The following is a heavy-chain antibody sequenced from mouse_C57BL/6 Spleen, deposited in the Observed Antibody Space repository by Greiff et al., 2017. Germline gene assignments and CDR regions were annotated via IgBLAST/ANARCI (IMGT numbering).Heavy chain of an antibody. J-gene: IGHJ4*01. CDR3: ARRAYYSNYYYAMDY. V-gene: IGHV5-6*02. CDR2: ISSGGSYT. CDR1: GFTFSSYG. D-gene: IGHD2-5*01. Sequence: DVMLVESGGDLVKPGGSLKLSCAASGFTFSSYGMSWVRQTPDKRLEWVATISSGGSYTYYPDSVKGRFTISRDNAKNTLYLQMSSLKSEDTAMYYCARRAYYSNYYYAMDYWGQGTSVTVSS.